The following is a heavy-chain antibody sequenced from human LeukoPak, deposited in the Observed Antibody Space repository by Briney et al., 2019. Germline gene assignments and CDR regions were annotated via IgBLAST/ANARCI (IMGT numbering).Heavy chain of an antibody. CDR3: ARDVTDYYYMDV. V-gene: IGHV4-59*01. Sequence: PSETLSLTCTVSGGSISSYYWSWIRQPPGKGPEWIGYIYYSGSTNYSPSLKSRVTISVDTSKNQFSLKLSSVTAADTAVYYCARDVTDYYYMDVWGKGTTVTVSS. CDR1: GGSISSYY. J-gene: IGHJ6*03. CDR2: IYYSGST.